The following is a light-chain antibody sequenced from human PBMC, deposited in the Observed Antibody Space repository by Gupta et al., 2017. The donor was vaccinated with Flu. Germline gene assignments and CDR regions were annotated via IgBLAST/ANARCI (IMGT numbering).Light chain of an antibody. CDR1: QSVANN. CDR2: DAS. Sequence: EVVMTQYPATLSVSPGEGATLSCRASQSVANNLAWYQHKPGQGPRLLIYDASTRAAGIPARFSGSGYGTEFTLTISSRQPEDFAVYYCQHDQKWPPWTFGQGTKVEIK. V-gene: IGKV3D-15*01. CDR3: QHDQKWPPWT. J-gene: IGKJ1*01.